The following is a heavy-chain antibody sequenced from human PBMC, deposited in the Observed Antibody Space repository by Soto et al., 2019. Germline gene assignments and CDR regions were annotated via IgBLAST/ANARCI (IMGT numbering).Heavy chain of an antibody. Sequence: PGESLKISCKGSGYNFTSYWIGWVRQMPGKGLECMGIIYPGDSDTRHSPSFQGQVTISADKSISTAYLQWSSLKASDTAMYYCAGGGVRGVITRTRDYYGMDVWGQGTTVTVSS. CDR1: GYNFTSYW. J-gene: IGHJ6*02. D-gene: IGHD3-10*01. V-gene: IGHV5-51*01. CDR3: AGGGVRGVITRTRDYYGMDV. CDR2: IYPGDSDT.